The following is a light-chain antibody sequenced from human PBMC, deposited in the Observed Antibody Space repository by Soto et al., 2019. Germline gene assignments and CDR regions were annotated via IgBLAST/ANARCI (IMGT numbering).Light chain of an antibody. V-gene: IGKV3-15*01. CDR1: QRVSSN. Sequence: EIVMTQSPATLSVSPGERATLSCRASQRVSSNLAWYQQKPGHAPRLLIYGASTRATGIPARFSGSGSGTEFTLTIRSLQSEDFAVYYCQQYNNWPPAFGQGTKVDSK. J-gene: IGKJ1*01. CDR2: GAS. CDR3: QQYNNWPPA.